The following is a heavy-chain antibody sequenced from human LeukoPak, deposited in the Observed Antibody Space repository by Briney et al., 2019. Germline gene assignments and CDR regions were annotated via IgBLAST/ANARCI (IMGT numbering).Heavy chain of an antibody. V-gene: IGHV4-31*03. Sequence: PSQTLSLTCTASGGSISSGGYYWSWIRQHPGKGLEWIGYIYYSGSTYYNPSLKSRVTISVDTSKNQFSLKLSSVTAADTAVYYCARGAFGGVIVDYWGQGTLVTVSS. CDR3: ARGAFGGVIVDY. CDR1: GGSISSGGYY. J-gene: IGHJ4*02. CDR2: IYYSGST. D-gene: IGHD3-16*02.